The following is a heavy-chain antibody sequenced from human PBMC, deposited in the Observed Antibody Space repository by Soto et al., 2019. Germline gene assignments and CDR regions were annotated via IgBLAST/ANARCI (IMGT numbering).Heavy chain of an antibody. J-gene: IGHJ4*01. CDR2: ISSSLTYV. CDR3: VRSRWLYAIDY. V-gene: IGHV3-11*03. Sequence: ESGGGLVKPGGSLRLSCAASGFTFNDDYMGWIRQAPGKGLEWVSFISSSLTYVKYADSVKGRFTISRDNAKDSLSLQMNSLRAEDTAVYYCVRSRWLYAIDYWGHGILVTVSS. D-gene: IGHD4-17*01. CDR1: GFTFNDDY.